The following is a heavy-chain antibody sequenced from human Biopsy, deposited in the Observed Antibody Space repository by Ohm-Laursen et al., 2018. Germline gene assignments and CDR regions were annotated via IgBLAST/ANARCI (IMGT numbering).Heavy chain of an antibody. CDR3: ARDLDHYDANADSGDYDY. CDR2: ISGSDHSR. Sequence: SLRLSCAASGFTFSTYSMTWVRQAPGKGLEWVSTISGSDHSRSYADSVEGRFTISRDNSKSTLFLQMNSLRAEDTAVYFCARDLDHYDANADSGDYDYWGQGTLVSVSS. V-gene: IGHV3-23*01. CDR1: GFTFSTYS. J-gene: IGHJ4*02. D-gene: IGHD4/OR15-4a*01.